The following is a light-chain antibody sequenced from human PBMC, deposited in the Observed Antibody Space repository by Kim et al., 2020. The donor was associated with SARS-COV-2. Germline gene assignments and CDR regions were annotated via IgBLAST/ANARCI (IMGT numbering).Light chain of an antibody. V-gene: IGKV1-5*01. CDR3: QQYNTYSLT. CDR1: QSIASW. CDR2: DAS. Sequence: DVQMTQSPSTLSASVGDKITITCRASQSIASWLAWYQQKPGSPPKLIIYDASNLESGVPSRFSGSGSETEFTLTITGLQPDDFATYYCQQYNTYSLTFGGGTKVDIK. J-gene: IGKJ4*01.